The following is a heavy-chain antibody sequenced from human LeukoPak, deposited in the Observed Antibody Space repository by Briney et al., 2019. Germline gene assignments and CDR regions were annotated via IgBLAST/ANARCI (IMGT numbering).Heavy chain of an antibody. V-gene: IGHV4-39*07. Sequence: SETLSLTCTVSGGSISSSSYYWGWIRQPPGKGLEWIGSIYYSGSTYYNPSLKSRVTISVDTSKNQFSLKLSSVTAADTAVYYCARVICSGGSCYPMFFDYWGQGTLVTVFS. CDR3: ARVICSGGSCYPMFFDY. CDR2: IYYSGST. D-gene: IGHD2-15*01. CDR1: GGSISSSSYY. J-gene: IGHJ4*02.